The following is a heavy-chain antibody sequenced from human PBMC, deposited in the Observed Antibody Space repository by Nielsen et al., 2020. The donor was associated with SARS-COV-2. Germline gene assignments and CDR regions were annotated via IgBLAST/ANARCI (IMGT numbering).Heavy chain of an antibody. D-gene: IGHD5-18*01. V-gene: IGHV3-33*01. CDR3: ARGSADTAMLDY. CDR1: GFTFSSYG. CDR2: IWYDGSNK. Sequence: GESLKTSCAASGFTFSSYGMHWVRQAPGKGLEWVAVIWYDGSNKYYADSVKGRFTISRDNSKNTLYLQMNSLRAEDTAVYYCARGSADTAMLDYWGQGTLVTVSS. J-gene: IGHJ4*02.